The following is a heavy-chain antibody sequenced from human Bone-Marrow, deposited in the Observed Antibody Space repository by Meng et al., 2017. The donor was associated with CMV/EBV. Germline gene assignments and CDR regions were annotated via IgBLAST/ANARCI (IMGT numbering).Heavy chain of an antibody. Sequence: GESLKISCAASGFTVSNNYMSWVRQAPGKGLEWVSVIYSGGYTYYADSVKGRFTISRDNSKNTLYLQMNSLRAEDTAVYYCARDRVWVNDWGQGTLVTVSS. CDR3: ARDRVWVND. CDR1: GFTVSNNY. D-gene: IGHD1-26*01. V-gene: IGHV3-53*05. CDR2: IYSGGYT. J-gene: IGHJ4*02.